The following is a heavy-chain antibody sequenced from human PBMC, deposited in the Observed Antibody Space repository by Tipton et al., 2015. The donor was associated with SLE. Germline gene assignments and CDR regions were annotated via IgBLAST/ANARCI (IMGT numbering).Heavy chain of an antibody. J-gene: IGHJ3*02. CDR3: ARDVSGGTTYVAFDI. CDR1: GYSISSGYY. Sequence: TLSLTCAVSGYSISSGYYWGWIRQPPGKGLEWIGRIYTSGSTNYNPSLKSRVTISVDTSKNQFSLKLSSVTAADTAVYYCARDVSGGTTYVAFDIWGQGTMVTVSS. CDR2: IYTSGST. D-gene: IGHD1-1*01. V-gene: IGHV4-38-2*02.